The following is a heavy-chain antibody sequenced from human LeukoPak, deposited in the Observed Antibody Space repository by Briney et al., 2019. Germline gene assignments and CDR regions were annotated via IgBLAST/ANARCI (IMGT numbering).Heavy chain of an antibody. Sequence: PSETLSLTCTVSGGSISSYYWSWIRQPPGKGLEWIGYIYYSGSTNYNPSLKSRVTISVDTSKNQFSLKLSSVTAADTAVYYCAREYSSNWFDPWGQGTLVTVSS. CDR2: IYYSGST. V-gene: IGHV4-59*01. CDR3: AREYSSNWFDP. CDR1: GGSISSYY. D-gene: IGHD6-13*01. J-gene: IGHJ5*02.